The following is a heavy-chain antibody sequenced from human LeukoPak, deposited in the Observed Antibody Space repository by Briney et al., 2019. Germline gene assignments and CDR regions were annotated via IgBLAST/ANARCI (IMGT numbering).Heavy chain of an antibody. Sequence: GGSLRLSCAASGFTFSDYYMSWIRQAPGKGLEWVSSISGDSSSTYYADSVKGRFTISGDNAENSLYLQMNSLRGEDTAVYYCAREFTSAYSGSSRGLWGQGTLVTVSS. CDR2: ISGDSSST. J-gene: IGHJ4*02. V-gene: IGHV3-11*06. D-gene: IGHD1-26*01. CDR3: AREFTSAYSGSSRGL. CDR1: GFTFSDYY.